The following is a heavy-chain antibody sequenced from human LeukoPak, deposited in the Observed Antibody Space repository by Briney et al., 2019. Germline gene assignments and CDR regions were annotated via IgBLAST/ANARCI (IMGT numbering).Heavy chain of an antibody. CDR3: ARDTFYYDSSGYSAIFDY. Sequence: ASVKVSCKASGGSFSSYAISWVRQTPGQGLEWMGWISAYNGNTNYAQKLQGRVTMTTDTSTSTAYMELRSLRSDDTAVYYCARDTFYYDSSGYSAIFDYWGQGTLVTVSS. V-gene: IGHV1-18*01. CDR1: GGSFSSYA. D-gene: IGHD3-22*01. CDR2: ISAYNGNT. J-gene: IGHJ4*02.